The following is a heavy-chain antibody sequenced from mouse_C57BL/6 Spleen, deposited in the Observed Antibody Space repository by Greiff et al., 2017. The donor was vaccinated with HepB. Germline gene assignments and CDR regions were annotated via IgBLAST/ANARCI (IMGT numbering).Heavy chain of an antibody. CDR2: ISSGGDYN. J-gene: IGHJ3*01. D-gene: IGHD2-12*01. CDR1: GFTFSSYA. V-gene: IGHV5-9-1*02. CDR3: TREGYYSSFAY. Sequence: EVKLMESGEGLVKPGGSLKLSCASSGFTFSSYAMSWVRQTPEKRLEWVAYISSGGDYNYYADTVKGRFTISRDNARKTLYLQMSSLKSKDTDMYYCTREGYYSSFAYWGQGTLVTVSA.